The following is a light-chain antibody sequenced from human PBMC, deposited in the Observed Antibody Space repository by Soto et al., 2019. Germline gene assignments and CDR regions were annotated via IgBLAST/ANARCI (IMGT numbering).Light chain of an antibody. V-gene: IGKV3-20*01. CDR2: GAS. J-gene: IGKJ3*01. CDR1: QSVSSSY. CDR3: QQYGSSSLT. Sequence: EIVLTQSPGTLSLSPGERATLSCRASQSVSSSYLAWYQQKPGQAPRLLIYGASSRATGIPDRFSGSGSGTDFTLTIRRLEPEDFAVYYFQQYGSSSLTFGPGTKVDIK.